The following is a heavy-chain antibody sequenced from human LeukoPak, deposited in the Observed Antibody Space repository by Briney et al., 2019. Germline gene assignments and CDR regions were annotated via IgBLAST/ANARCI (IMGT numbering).Heavy chain of an antibody. CDR3: ARDLYGKDV. CDR1: GGSISGYY. V-gene: IGHV4-59*01. CDR2: IYYSGST. J-gene: IGHJ6*02. Sequence: KSSETLSLTCTVSGGSISGYYWSWIRQPPGKGLEWIGYIYYSGSTNYNPSLKSRVTISVDTSKNQFSLKLSSVTAADTAVYYCARDLYGKDVWGQGTTVNVSS.